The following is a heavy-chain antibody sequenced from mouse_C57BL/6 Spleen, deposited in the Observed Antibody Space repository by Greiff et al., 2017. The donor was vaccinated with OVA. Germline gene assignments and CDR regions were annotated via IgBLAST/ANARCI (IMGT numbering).Heavy chain of an antibody. D-gene: IGHD1-1*01. V-gene: IGHV2-9-1*01. Sequence: VQLQESGPGLVAPSQSLSITCTVSGFSLTSYAISWVRQPPGKGLEWLGVIWTGGGTNYNSALKSRLSISKDNSKSQVFLKMNSLQTDDTARYYCARNYYGSSYQYWYFDVWGTGTTVTVSS. CDR2: IWTGGGT. CDR1: GFSLTSYA. J-gene: IGHJ1*03. CDR3: ARNYYGSSYQYWYFDV.